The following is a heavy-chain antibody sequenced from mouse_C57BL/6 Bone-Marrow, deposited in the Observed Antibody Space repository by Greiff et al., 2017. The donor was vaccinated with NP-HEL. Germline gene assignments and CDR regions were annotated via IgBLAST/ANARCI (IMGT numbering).Heavy chain of an antibody. Sequence: QVQLQQPGAELVRPGSSVKLSCKASGYTFTSYWMDWVKQRPGQGLEWIGNIYPSDSATHYNQKFKDKATLTVHKSSSTAYMQLSSLTSEDSAVYYCARSGTHYAIDYWGQGTSVTVSS. CDR1: GYTFTSYW. D-gene: IGHD1-3*01. CDR3: ARSGTHYAIDY. V-gene: IGHV1-61*01. CDR2: IYPSDSAT. J-gene: IGHJ4*01.